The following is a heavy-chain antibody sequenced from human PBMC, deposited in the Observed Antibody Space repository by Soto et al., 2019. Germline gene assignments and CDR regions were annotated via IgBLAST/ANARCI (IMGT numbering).Heavy chain of an antibody. D-gene: IGHD1-26*01. CDR2: IYPCDSDT. V-gene: IGHV5-51*01. J-gene: IGHJ4*02. CDR3: ARRSRSSMVGATRGSYYFDY. CDR1: GYSFTSFW. Sequence: GESLKISCKGSGYSFTSFWIGWVRQMPGKGLEWMGIIYPCDSDTRYSTSFQGQVTISTDKSISTAYQQWNSLKASDTGMYYCARRSRSSMVGATRGSYYFDYWGQGTLVTVSS.